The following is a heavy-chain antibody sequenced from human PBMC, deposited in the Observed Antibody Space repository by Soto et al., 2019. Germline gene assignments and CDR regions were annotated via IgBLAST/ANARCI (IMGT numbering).Heavy chain of an antibody. D-gene: IGHD3-10*01. V-gene: IGHV1-58*02. CDR2: IVVGSGHT. J-gene: IGHJ6*02. Sequence: QMQLVQSGPEVKKPGTSVKVSCKTSGFTFTSSAMQWVRQARGQRLEWIGWIVVGSGHTNYAQKFQERVTITRDMSTSTAYMELSSLRSEYTAVYYCAAASRTAGGYYGMDVWGQGTTVTVSS. CDR3: AAASRTAGGYYGMDV. CDR1: GFTFTSSA.